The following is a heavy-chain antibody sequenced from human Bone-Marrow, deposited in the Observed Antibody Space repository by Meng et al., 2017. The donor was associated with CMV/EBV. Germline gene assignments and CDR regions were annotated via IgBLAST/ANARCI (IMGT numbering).Heavy chain of an antibody. Sequence: STFTGYYMHWVRQAPRQGLEWMGWINPNSGGTNYAQKFQGRVTMTRDTSISTAYMELSRLRSDDTAVYYCARVLRSIVVVPAAPLGYWGQGTLVTVSS. CDR2: INPNSGGT. V-gene: IGHV1-2*02. D-gene: IGHD2-2*01. CDR1: STFTGYY. CDR3: ARVLRSIVVVPAAPLGY. J-gene: IGHJ4*02.